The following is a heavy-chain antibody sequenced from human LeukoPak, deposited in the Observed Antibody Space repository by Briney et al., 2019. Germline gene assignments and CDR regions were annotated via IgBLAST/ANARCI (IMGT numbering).Heavy chain of an antibody. J-gene: IGHJ3*02. CDR1: GGSFSGYY. CDR3: ARGDVAVAGTIDAFGI. CDR2: INHSGST. V-gene: IGHV4-34*01. D-gene: IGHD6-19*01. Sequence: SETLSLTCAVYGGSFSGYYWSWIRQPPGKGLEWIGEINHSGSTNYNPSLKSRVTISVDTSKNQFSLKLSSVTAADTAVYYCARGDVAVAGTIDAFGIWGQGTMVTVSS.